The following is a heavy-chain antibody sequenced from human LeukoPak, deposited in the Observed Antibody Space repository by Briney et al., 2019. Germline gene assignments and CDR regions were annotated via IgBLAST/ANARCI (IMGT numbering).Heavy chain of an antibody. Sequence: GGSLRLSCAASGFTFSSYTMSRVRQAPGKGLEWVSTITTSDGNTYYADSVKGRFTVSRDNSKSTLFLQMNSLRAEDTAVYYCAKGTGMTSPSFLWGQGTLVTVSS. CDR2: ITTSDGNT. D-gene: IGHD1-1*01. V-gene: IGHV3-23*01. CDR1: GFTFSSYT. J-gene: IGHJ4*02. CDR3: AKGTGMTSPSFL.